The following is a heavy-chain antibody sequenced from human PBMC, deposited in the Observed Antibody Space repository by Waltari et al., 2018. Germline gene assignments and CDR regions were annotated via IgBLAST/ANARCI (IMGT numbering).Heavy chain of an antibody. CDR3: ARGVTTAATGTSGY. J-gene: IGHJ4*02. D-gene: IGHD6-13*01. CDR2: VKTDRSIT. Sequence: EVQLVESGGGLVQPGGSLKLTCAASGFPFSNDWLNWVRQAPGMGLVWVARVKTDRSITNYADSVKGRFTISRDNANNTLYLQMNSLTVDDTAVYYCARGVTTAATGTSGYWGQGALVTVSS. V-gene: IGHV3-74*01. CDR1: GFPFSNDW.